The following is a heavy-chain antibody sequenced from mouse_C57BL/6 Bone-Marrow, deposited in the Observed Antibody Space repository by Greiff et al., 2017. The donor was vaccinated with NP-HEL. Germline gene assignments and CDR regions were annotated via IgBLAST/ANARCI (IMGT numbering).Heavy chain of an antibody. CDR3: AKHETTVVGEYYAMDY. D-gene: IGHD1-1*01. CDR1: GFSLTSYG. CDR2: IWGGGST. Sequence: QVQLQQSGPGLVAPSQSLSITCTVSGFSLTSYGVDWVRQPPGKGLEWLGVIWGGGSTNYNSALMSRLSISKDNSKSQVFLKMNSLQTDGTAMYYCAKHETTVVGEYYAMDYWGQGTSVTVSS. J-gene: IGHJ4*01. V-gene: IGHV2-9*01.